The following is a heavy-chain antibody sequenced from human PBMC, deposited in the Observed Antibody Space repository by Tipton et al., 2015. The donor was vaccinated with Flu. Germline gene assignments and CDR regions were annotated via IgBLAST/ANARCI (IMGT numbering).Heavy chain of an antibody. D-gene: IGHD2/OR15-2a*01. CDR2: ISWNGDIV. J-gene: IGHJ4*02. V-gene: IGHV3-9*01. Sequence: SLRLSCAASGFTFSSYEMNWVRQAPGKGLEWVSGISWNGDIVDYVDSVKGRFIISRDNAKKSLYLQISSLRREDTALYYCVKDRFGDFLYPDKWGQGTLVTVSS. CDR3: VKDRFGDFLYPDK. CDR1: GFTFSSYE.